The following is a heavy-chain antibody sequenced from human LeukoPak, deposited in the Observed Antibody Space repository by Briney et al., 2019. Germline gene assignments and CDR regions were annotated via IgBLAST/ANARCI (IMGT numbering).Heavy chain of an antibody. CDR1: GFTFSSYW. Sequence: GGSLRLSCAASGFTFSSYWMHWVRQAPGKGLVWVSRINSDGSSTSYADSVKGRFTISRDNAKNTLYLQMNSLRAEDTAVYYCARATAVGYYYMDVWGKGTTVTISS. CDR3: ARATAVGYYYMDV. D-gene: IGHD4-23*01. V-gene: IGHV3-74*01. CDR2: INSDGSST. J-gene: IGHJ6*03.